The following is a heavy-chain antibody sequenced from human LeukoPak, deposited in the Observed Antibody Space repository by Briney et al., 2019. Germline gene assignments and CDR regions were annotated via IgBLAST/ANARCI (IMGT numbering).Heavy chain of an antibody. J-gene: IGHJ3*02. CDR1: GYTFTGYY. CDR3: ARDGGYCSGGSCYLSAFDI. CDR2: INPNSGGT. V-gene: IGHV1-2*02. Sequence: GASVKVSCKASGYTFTGYYMHWVRQAPGQGLEWMGWINPNSGGTNYAQKFQGRVTMTRDTSISTAYMELSRLRSDDTAVYYCARDGGYCSGGSCYLSAFDIWGQGTMVTVSS. D-gene: IGHD2-15*01.